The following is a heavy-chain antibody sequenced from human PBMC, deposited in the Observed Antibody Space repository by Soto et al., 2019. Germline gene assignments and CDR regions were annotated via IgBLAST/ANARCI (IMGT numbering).Heavy chain of an antibody. CDR3: ARHAEYISSSAFDP. V-gene: IGHV5-51*01. CDR2: IYPGDSDT. D-gene: IGHD6-6*01. CDR1: GYSFISSW. Sequence: HGESLKISCQASGYSFISSWIGWVRQRPGKGLEWMGIIYPGDSDTRYSPSFQGQVTISADKSISTAYLQWSSPKASDTAMYYCARHAEYISSSAFDPWGKGTPATASS. J-gene: IGHJ5*02.